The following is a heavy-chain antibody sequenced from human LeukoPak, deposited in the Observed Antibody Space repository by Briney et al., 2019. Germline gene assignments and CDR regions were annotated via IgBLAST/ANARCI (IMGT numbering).Heavy chain of an antibody. J-gene: IGHJ5*02. V-gene: IGHV1-18*01. CDR3: ARGRGDYYGSSGNWFDP. CDR1: GYTFRSYG. Sequence: GASVKVSCKGSGYTFRSYGITWVRQAPGQGLEWMGWISANNGNTNYAQKSQGRVTMTTDTSTTTAYMELRSLRSDDTAVYYCARGRGDYYGSSGNWFDPWGQGALVTVSS. CDR2: ISANNGNT. D-gene: IGHD3-22*01.